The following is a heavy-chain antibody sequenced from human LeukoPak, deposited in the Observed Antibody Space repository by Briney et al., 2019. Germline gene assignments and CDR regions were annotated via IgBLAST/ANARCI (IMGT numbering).Heavy chain of an antibody. CDR3: ARIPAYYYYYMDV. CDR1: GYTFSNYW. D-gene: IGHD2-21*01. J-gene: IGHJ6*03. V-gene: IGHV5-51*01. CDR2: IYPGDSET. Sequence: GESLKISCKGSGYTFSNYWIGWVRQVPGEGLEWMGIIYPGDSETRYRPLFQGQVTISADKSISTAYLQWSSLKASDTAMYYCARIPAYYYYYMDVWGKGTTVTISS.